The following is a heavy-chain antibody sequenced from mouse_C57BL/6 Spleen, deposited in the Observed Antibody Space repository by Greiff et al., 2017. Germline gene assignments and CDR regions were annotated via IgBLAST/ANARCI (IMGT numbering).Heavy chain of an antibody. V-gene: IGHV14-3*01. D-gene: IGHD2-3*01. CDR3: ARGMVYAMDY. J-gene: IGHJ4*01. CDR1: GFNIKNTY. CDR2: IVPANGNT. Sequence: EVKLVESVAELVRPGASVKLSCTASGFNIKNTYMHWVKQRPEQGLEWIGRIVPANGNTKYTPKFQGKDTITADTSSNTAYLQLSSLTSKDTAIYYCARGMVYAMDYWGQGTSVTVSS.